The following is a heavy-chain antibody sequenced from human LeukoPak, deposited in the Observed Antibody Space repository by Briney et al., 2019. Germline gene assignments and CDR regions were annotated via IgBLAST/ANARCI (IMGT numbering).Heavy chain of an antibody. Sequence: ASVKVSCKACGYTFIGYYMQWVRQAPGQGPEWMGWINPDSGVTNYAQKFQGRVTMTRDTSISTAYMEVSRLRSDDTAVYYCARDPSGDSSGYPFDHWGQGTLVTVSS. J-gene: IGHJ4*02. CDR2: INPDSGVT. CDR3: ARDPSGDSSGYPFDH. CDR1: GYTFIGYY. V-gene: IGHV1-2*02. D-gene: IGHD3-22*01.